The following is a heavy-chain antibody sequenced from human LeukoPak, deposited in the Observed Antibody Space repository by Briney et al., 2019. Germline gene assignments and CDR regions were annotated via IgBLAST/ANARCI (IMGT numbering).Heavy chain of an antibody. J-gene: IGHJ3*02. CDR2: FHPEDGET. D-gene: IGHD3-10*01. V-gene: IGHV1-24*01. CDR3: ATPIRSGSPDAFDI. CDR1: GYTLTELS. Sequence: ASVKVSCKVSGYTLTELSMHWVRQAPGKGLEWMGGFHPEDGETIYAQEFQGRVTMTEDTSTDTAYMELSSLRSEDTAVYYCATPIRSGSPDAFDIWGQGTMVTVSS.